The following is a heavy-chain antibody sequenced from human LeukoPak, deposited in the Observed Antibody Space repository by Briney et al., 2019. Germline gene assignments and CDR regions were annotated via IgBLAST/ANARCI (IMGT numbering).Heavy chain of an antibody. J-gene: IGHJ1*01. CDR2: ISWDGGST. V-gene: IGHV3-43*01. CDR1: GFTFDDYT. D-gene: IGHD4-23*01. Sequence: GGSLRLSCAASGFTFDDYTMHWVRQAPGKGLEGVSLISWDGGSTYYADSVKGRFTISRDNSKNSLYLQMNSLRTEDTALYYCAKGPTTPGNSGYFQHWGQGTLVTVSS. CDR3: AKGPTTPGNSGYFQH.